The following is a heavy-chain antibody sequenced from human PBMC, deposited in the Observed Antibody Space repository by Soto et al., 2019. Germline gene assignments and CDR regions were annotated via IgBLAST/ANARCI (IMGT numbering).Heavy chain of an antibody. CDR3: AREGGGISAFDI. CDR1: GFTFSSYG. V-gene: IGHV3-33*01. Sequence: PGGSLRLSCAASGFTFSSYGMHWVRQAPGKGLEWVAVIWYDGSNKYYADSVKGRFTISRDNSKNTLYLQMNSLRAEDTAVYYWAREGGGISAFDIGGKGTMVTVPS. D-gene: IGHD1-26*01. J-gene: IGHJ3*02. CDR2: IWYDGSNK.